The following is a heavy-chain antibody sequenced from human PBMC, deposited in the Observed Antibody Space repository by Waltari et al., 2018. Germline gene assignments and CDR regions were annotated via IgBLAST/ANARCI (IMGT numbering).Heavy chain of an antibody. D-gene: IGHD1-26*01. CDR3: SKDIVRYSASRRGMDV. Sequence: EVQVVESGGAVVQPGGSLRLSCVVSGFSLACCTWPGVRQAPGKGLEWVSLISWDGGNIYYADSVRGRFTISRDSSKNSVHLQMNSLRTEDTALYYCSKDIVRYSASRRGMDVWGQGTTVTVSS. CDR2: ISWDGGNI. CDR1: GFSLACCT. V-gene: IGHV3-43*01. J-gene: IGHJ6*02.